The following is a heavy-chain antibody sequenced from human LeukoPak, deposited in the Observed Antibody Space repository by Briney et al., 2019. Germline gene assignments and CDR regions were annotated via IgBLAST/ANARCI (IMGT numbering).Heavy chain of an antibody. V-gene: IGHV1-18*01. CDR3: ARGGGGDIVVVPAALDY. Sequence: ASVKVSCTASGYTFTSYGISWVRQAPGQGLEWMGWISAYNGNTNYAQKLQGRVTMTTDTSTSTAYMELRSLRSDDTAVYYCARGGGGDIVVVPAALDYWGQGTLVTVSS. D-gene: IGHD2-2*01. CDR1: GYTFTSYG. CDR2: ISAYNGNT. J-gene: IGHJ4*02.